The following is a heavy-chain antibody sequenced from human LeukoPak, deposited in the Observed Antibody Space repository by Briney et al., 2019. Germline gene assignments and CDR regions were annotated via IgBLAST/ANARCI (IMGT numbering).Heavy chain of an antibody. Sequence: PSETLSLTCTVSGGSISNYYWGWIRQPPGKGLDWIAYIYASGSTYYNPSLTRRVTMSMVASTNQFSLRLTSVTAADTAVYYCARGPKYGSGSYRDFDYWGQGTLVTVSS. CDR3: ARGPKYGSGSYRDFDY. J-gene: IGHJ4*02. CDR1: GGSISNYY. CDR2: IYASGST. D-gene: IGHD3-10*01. V-gene: IGHV4-4*09.